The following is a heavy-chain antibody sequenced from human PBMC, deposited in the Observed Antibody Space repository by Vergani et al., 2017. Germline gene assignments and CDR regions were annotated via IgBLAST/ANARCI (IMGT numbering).Heavy chain of an antibody. CDR1: GGSISSYY. Sequence: QVQLQESGPGLVKPSETLSLTCTVSGGSISSYYWSWIRQRPGKGLEWIGYIYYSGSTNYNPSLKSRVTISVDTSKNQFSLKLSSVTAADTAVYYCARSDYYDSSGYLLPHAFAIWGQGTMVTVSS. V-gene: IGHV4-59*01. CDR2: IYYSGST. CDR3: ARSDYYDSSGYLLPHAFAI. D-gene: IGHD3-22*01. J-gene: IGHJ3*02.